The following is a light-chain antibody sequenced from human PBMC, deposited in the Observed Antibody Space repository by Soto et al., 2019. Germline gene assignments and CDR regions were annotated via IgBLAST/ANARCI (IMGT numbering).Light chain of an antibody. Sequence: DIQMTQSPSSLSASVGDRVTITCRASQGISNHLAWYHQKPGQLPKLLIYAASILQSGVPSRFSGSGSGTDFTLTISSLQPEDVGIYYCQKFTSDPFTFGGGTKVEI. CDR3: QKFTSDPFT. CDR1: QGISNH. J-gene: IGKJ4*01. CDR2: AAS. V-gene: IGKV1-27*01.